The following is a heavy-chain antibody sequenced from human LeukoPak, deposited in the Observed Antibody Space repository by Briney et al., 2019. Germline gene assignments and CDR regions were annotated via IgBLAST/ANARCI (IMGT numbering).Heavy chain of an antibody. J-gene: IGHJ3*02. CDR2: IYYSGST. CDR1: GGSISSSSYY. D-gene: IGHD3-22*01. V-gene: IGHV4-39*01. CDR3: ARQSITMIVVVIPGAFDI. Sequence: SESLSLTCTVSGGSISSSSYYGGWIRQPPGKGLEWIGSIYYSGSTYYNPSLKSRVTISVDTSKNQFSLKLSSVTAADTAVYYCARQSITMIVVVIPGAFDIWGQGTMVTVSS.